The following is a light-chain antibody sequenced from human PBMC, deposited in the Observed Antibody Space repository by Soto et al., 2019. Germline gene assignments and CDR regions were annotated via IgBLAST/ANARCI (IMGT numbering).Light chain of an antibody. CDR2: DVS. V-gene: IGLV2-14*03. Sequence: QSALTQDASVSGSPGQSITISCTGTDSDVGGYNFVSWYQQYPGKAPKLMIYDVSSRPSGVSNRFSGSKSGNTASLTISGLQVDDEADYYCSSYTSSDTLVFGSGTKVTVL. J-gene: IGLJ1*01. CDR1: DSDVGGYNF. CDR3: SSYTSSDTLV.